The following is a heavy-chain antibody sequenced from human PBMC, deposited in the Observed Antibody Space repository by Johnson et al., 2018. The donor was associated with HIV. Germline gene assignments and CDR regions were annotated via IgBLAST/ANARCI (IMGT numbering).Heavy chain of an antibody. Sequence: VQLVESGGGLVQPGGSRRLSCAASGFMFSTYWMSWVRQAPGKGLQWVANIKHDGSEDYYVDSVKGRFTISRDNAKNSLYLQMNSLRAEDTAFYYCARGKGAAAGLDAFDIWGQGTMVTVSS. J-gene: IGHJ3*02. CDR3: ARGKGAAAGLDAFDI. CDR2: IKHDGSED. D-gene: IGHD6-13*01. CDR1: GFMFSTYW. V-gene: IGHV3-7*05.